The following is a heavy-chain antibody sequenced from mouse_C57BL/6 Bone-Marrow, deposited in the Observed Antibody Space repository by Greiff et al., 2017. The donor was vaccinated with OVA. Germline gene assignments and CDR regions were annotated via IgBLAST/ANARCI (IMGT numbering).Heavy chain of an antibody. CDR2: INPNNGGT. J-gene: IGHJ3*01. D-gene: IGHD2-5*01. CDR1: GYTFTDYY. V-gene: IGHV1-26*01. Sequence: VQLQQSGPELVKPGASVKISCKASGYTFTDYYMNWVKQSHGKSLEWIGDINPNNGGTSYNQKFKGKATLTVDKSSSTAYMELRSLTSEDSAVYYCARDYSNKFAYWGQGTLVTVSA. CDR3: ARDYSNKFAY.